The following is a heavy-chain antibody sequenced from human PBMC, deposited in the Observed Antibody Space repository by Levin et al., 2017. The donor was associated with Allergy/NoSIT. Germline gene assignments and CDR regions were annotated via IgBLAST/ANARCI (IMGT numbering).Heavy chain of an antibody. CDR1: GFTFTSYW. Sequence: GGSLRLSCAASGFTFTSYWMHWVRQAPGKELVWVSRINSDGSSTSYADSVKGRFTISRDNAKNTLYLQMNSLRAEDTAVYYCARVEDRAHRGFDYWGQGTLVTVSS. CDR3: ARVEDRAHRGFDY. CDR2: INSDGSST. J-gene: IGHJ4*02. D-gene: IGHD2-15*01. V-gene: IGHV3-74*01.